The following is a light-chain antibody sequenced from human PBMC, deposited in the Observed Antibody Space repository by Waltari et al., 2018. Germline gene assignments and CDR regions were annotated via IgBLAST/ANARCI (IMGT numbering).Light chain of an antibody. CDR3: QQSQGVPFT. CDR1: ESIGRY. Sequence: DIQMTQSPSSLSASVGDRLTITCRASESIGRYLNWYQQKPGTAPKLLIYASSTLQSGVPSRFTGSGSGTHFTLTISSLQPEDIATYSCQQSQGVPFTFGQGTKVDIK. CDR2: ASS. V-gene: IGKV1-39*01. J-gene: IGKJ2*01.